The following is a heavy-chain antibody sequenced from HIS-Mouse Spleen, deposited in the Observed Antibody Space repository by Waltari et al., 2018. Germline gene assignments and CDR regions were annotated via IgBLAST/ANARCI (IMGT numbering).Heavy chain of an antibody. CDR2: INHSGST. CDR1: GGSFSGYH. V-gene: IGHV4-34*01. Sequence: QVQLQQWGAGLLKPSETLSLTCAVYGGSFSGYHWSWIRQPPGKGREWMGEINHSGSTNYNPSLKSRVTIAVDTSKNQFSLNLSSVTAAGTAVYYCARGPGDYFDYWGQGTLVTVSS. CDR3: ARGPGDYFDY. J-gene: IGHJ4*02.